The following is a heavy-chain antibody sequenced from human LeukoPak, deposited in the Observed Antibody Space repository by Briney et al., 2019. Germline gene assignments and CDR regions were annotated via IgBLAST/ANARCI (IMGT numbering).Heavy chain of an antibody. J-gene: IGHJ3*02. V-gene: IGHV3-30-3*01. CDR2: ISYDGSNK. CDR1: GFTFSSYA. Sequence: PGGSLRLSCAASGFTFSSYAMHWVRQAPGKGLEWVAVISYDGSNKYYADSVKGRFTISRDNSKNTLYLQMNSLRAEDTAVYYCARVHCFDWFADAFDIWGQGTMVTVSS. D-gene: IGHD3-9*01. CDR3: ARVHCFDWFADAFDI.